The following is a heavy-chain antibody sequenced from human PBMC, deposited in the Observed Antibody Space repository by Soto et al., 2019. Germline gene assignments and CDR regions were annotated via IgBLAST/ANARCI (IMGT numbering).Heavy chain of an antibody. D-gene: IGHD3-10*01. CDR3: ARDLEFRDGNISHLDY. J-gene: IGHJ4*02. V-gene: IGHV1-69*13. CDR1: GGTFRNHV. CDR2: IIPIIGTP. Sequence: ASVKVSCKASGGTFRNHVFNWVRQAPGQGLEWMGGIIPIIGTPNYAQKFQGRVTITADASTSTVYLEVSSLRSQDTAVYYCARDLEFRDGNISHLDYWGQGTLVTVS.